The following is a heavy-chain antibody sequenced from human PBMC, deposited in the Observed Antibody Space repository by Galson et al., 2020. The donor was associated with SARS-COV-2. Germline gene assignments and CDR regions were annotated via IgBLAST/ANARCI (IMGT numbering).Heavy chain of an antibody. CDR3: AREPTVTTDWYYYGMDV. D-gene: IGHD4-17*01. J-gene: IGHJ6*02. V-gene: IGHV3-48*03. Sequence: GGSLSLTCAASGFTISSYEMNWVRQAPAKGLEWVSYISSSGSTIYYADSVKGRFTISRDNAKNSLYLQMNSLRAEDTAVYYCAREPTVTTDWYYYGMDVWGQGTTVTVSS. CDR2: ISSSGSTI. CDR1: GFTISSYE.